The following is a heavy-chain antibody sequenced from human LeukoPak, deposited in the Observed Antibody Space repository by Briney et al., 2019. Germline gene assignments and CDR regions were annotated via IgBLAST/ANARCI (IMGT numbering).Heavy chain of an antibody. J-gene: IGHJ4*02. D-gene: IGHD2-2*01. CDR1: GFTFNNYP. Sequence: GESLRLSCAASGFTFNNYPMTWVRQPPGKGLEWVSGISDSGGVTYYADSVKGRFAVSRDNSKNTLYLQMSSLRAEDTAVYYCAKRSKLSCSSTSCPLDYWGQGTLVTVSS. V-gene: IGHV3-23*01. CDR3: AKRSKLSCSSTSCPLDY. CDR2: ISDSGGVT.